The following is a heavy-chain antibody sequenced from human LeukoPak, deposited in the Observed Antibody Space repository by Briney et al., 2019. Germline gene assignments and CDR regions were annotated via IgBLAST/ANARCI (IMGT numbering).Heavy chain of an antibody. D-gene: IGHD2-15*01. Sequence: SETLSLTCAVYGGSFSGYYWSWIRQPPGKGLEWIGEINHSGSTNYNPSLKSRVTISVDTSKNQFSRKLSSVTAADTAVYYCARRNCSGGSCYSYYFDYWGQGTLVTVSS. J-gene: IGHJ4*02. V-gene: IGHV4-34*01. CDR2: INHSGST. CDR1: GGSFSGYY. CDR3: ARRNCSGGSCYSYYFDY.